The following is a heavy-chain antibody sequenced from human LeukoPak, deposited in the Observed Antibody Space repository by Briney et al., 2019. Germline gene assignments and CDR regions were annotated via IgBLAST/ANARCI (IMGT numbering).Heavy chain of an antibody. CDR3: ARSLPDYFDY. J-gene: IGHJ4*02. Sequence: GGSLRLSCAASGFTFDDYAMHWVRHAPGKGLEWVSLISGDGGTTYSADSVKGRFTISRDNSKNSLYLRMNSLRTEDTALYYCARSLPDYFDYWGQGTLVTVSS. CDR2: ISGDGGTT. CDR1: GFTFDDYA. V-gene: IGHV3-43*02.